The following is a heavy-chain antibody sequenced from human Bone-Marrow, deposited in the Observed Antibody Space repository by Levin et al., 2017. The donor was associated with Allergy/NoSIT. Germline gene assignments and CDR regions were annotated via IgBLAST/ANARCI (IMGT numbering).Heavy chain of an antibody. Sequence: LSLTCAASGFTFHNYAMSWVRQAPGKGLEWVSALSGGGINTYYADSVKGRFTISRDNSRNTVYLQMNSLRAEDTAVYYCAKSGESGGLLVRYPDYWGQGTLVTVSS. D-gene: IGHD2-15*01. CDR1: GFTFHNYA. CDR3: AKSGESGGLLVRYPDY. J-gene: IGHJ4*02. CDR2: LSGGGINT. V-gene: IGHV3-23*01.